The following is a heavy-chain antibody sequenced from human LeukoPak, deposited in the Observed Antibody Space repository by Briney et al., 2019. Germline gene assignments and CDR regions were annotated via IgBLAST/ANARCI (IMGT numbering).Heavy chain of an antibody. CDR3: ARDTGVVVAFDY. CDR1: GFTFSSYA. V-gene: IGHV3-23*01. Sequence: GGSLRLSCAASGFTFSSYAMSWVRQAPGKGLEWVSAITGSGGSTYYADSVKGRFTISRDNSKNTLYLQMNSLTTEDTAVYYCARDTGVVVAFDYWGQGALVTVSS. CDR2: ITGSGGST. J-gene: IGHJ4*02. D-gene: IGHD2-15*01.